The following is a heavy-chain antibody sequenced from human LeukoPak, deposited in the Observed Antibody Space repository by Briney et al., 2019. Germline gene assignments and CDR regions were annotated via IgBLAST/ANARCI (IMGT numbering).Heavy chain of an antibody. D-gene: IGHD6-19*01. J-gene: IGHJ3*02. CDR3: ARDGRGWLYAFDI. CDR2: INHSGST. CDR1: GGSFSGYY. V-gene: IGHV4-34*01. Sequence: SETLSLTCAVYGGSFSGYYWSWIRQPPGNGLEWIGEINHSGSTNYNPSLKSRVTISVDTSKNQFSLKLSSVTAADTAVYYCARDGRGWLYAFDIWGQGTMVTVSS.